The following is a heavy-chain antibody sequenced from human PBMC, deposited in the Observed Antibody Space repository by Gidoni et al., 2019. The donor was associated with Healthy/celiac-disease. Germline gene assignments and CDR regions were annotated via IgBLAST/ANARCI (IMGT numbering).Heavy chain of an antibody. CDR2: IYYSGST. J-gene: IGHJ4*02. D-gene: IGHD6-13*01. V-gene: IGHV4-31*03. CDR3: ARYSSSWYPTSFDY. Sequence: QVQLQESGPGLVKPSQTLSLTCTVSGGYLSSGGYYWSWIRQHPGKGLEWIWYIYYSGSTYYNPSLKSRVTISVDTSKNQFSLKLSSVTAADTAVYYCARYSSSWYPTSFDYWGQGTLVTVSS. CDR1: GGYLSSGGYY.